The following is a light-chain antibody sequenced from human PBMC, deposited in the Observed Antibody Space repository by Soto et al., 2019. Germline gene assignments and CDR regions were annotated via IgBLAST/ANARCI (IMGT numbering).Light chain of an antibody. Sequence: DIQFTPAPSFLSASAGDRVSTTCRASQAISSYLAWYQHKPGRAHKLLIYAAHTLQSGVNSRFSGSGSGTEFTLTITSMQPEDFATYYCKKLNSFPINFGKGTRLEIK. CDR1: QAISSY. CDR2: AAH. J-gene: IGKJ5*01. V-gene: IGKV1-9*01. CDR3: KKLNSFPIN.